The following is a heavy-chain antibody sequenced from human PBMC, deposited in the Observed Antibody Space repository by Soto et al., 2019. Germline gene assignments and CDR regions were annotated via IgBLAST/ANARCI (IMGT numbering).Heavy chain of an antibody. CDR1: GFTFRSYA. D-gene: IGHD5-18*01. Sequence: GGSLRLSCSAPGFTFRSYAIHWVRQAPGKGLEYVSALSGDGRSTYYADSVKGRFTVFRDNSKNTLFLQMSSLRVEDTAVYYCVKGNWAYSYNNWFDPWGQGTLVTVSS. V-gene: IGHV3-64D*06. J-gene: IGHJ5*02. CDR2: LSGDGRST. CDR3: VKGNWAYSYNNWFDP.